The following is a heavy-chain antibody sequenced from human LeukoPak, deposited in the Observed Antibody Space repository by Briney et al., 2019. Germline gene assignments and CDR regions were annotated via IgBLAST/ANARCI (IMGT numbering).Heavy chain of an antibody. CDR2: INGDGSRT. D-gene: IGHD3-10*01. J-gene: IGHJ6*03. CDR1: GFTFSSYW. Sequence: PGGSLRLSCAASGFTFSSYWMLWVRQAPGERLVCVSRINGDGSRTDYAGSAKGRFTISRDNAKNTLYLQMNRLRAEDTAVYYCTKGGAVSSKSITMIRGTRRYYYYMDVWGKGTTVTISS. CDR3: TKGGAVSSKSITMIRGTRRYYYYMDV. V-gene: IGHV3-74*01.